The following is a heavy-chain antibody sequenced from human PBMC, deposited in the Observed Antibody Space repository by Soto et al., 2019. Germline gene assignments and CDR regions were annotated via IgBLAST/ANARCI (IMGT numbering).Heavy chain of an antibody. Sequence: QVQLQESGPGLVKPSETLSLTCTVSGGSISSYYWSWIRQPPGKGLEWIGYIYYSGSTNYNPSLKGRVTISVARSKNQFSLKLSSVTAADTAVYYCARRGSTSKKGGPWFDPWGQGTLVTVSS. J-gene: IGHJ5*02. CDR2: IYYSGST. D-gene: IGHD2-2*01. CDR3: ARRGSTSKKGGPWFDP. V-gene: IGHV4-59*08. CDR1: GGSISSYY.